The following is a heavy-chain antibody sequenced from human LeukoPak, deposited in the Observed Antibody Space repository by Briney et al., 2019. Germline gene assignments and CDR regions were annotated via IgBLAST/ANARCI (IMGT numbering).Heavy chain of an antibody. CDR3: ALGKAGEFRYYFDY. D-gene: IGHD3-10*01. CDR1: GGTFSSYA. J-gene: IGHJ4*02. CDR2: IIPIFGTA. Sequence: SVKVSCKASGGTFSSYAISWVRQAPGQGLEWMGGIIPIFGTANYAQKFQGRVTITADESTSTAYMELSSLRSEDTAVYYCALGKAGEFRYYFDYWGQGTLVTVS. V-gene: IGHV1-69*01.